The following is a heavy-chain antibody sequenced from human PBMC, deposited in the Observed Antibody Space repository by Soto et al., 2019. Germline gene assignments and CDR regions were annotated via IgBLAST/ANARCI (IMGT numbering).Heavy chain of an antibody. Sequence: QVQLVESGGGVVQPGRSLRLSCAASGFTFSIYGMHWVRQAPGKGLDWVTLIWYDGRNQYYADSVKGRFTISRDHFKNTLYLQMNSLRAEDTAVYYCARDRTTGGNYVMDVWGQGTTVTVSS. V-gene: IGHV3-33*01. D-gene: IGHD4-17*01. CDR1: GFTFSIYG. J-gene: IGHJ6*02. CDR3: ARDRTTGGNYVMDV. CDR2: IWYDGRNQ.